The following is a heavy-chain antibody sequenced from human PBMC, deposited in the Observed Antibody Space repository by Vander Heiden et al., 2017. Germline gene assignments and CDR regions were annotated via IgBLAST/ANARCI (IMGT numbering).Heavy chain of an antibody. V-gene: IGHV1-69*04. D-gene: IGHD3-16*01. J-gene: IGHJ6*02. Sequence: QVQLVQSGAEVKKPGSSVKVSCKASGGSVSSHAINWVRQAPGQGLDWMGRIFNMIDEAEYAQKFQGRVTITADKNTNTVYMELTRLRSEDTAVYYCARGLGGTGLQVWEILDCMNCHYSGMDVWGQGTAVIVSS. CDR1: GGSVSSHA. CDR3: ARGLGGTGLQVWEILDCMNCHYSGMDV. CDR2: IFNMIDEA.